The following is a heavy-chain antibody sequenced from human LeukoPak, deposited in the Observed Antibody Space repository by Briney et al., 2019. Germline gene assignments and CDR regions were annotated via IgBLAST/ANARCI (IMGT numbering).Heavy chain of an antibody. CDR3: ARADYDILTGYYTFDY. V-gene: IGHV4-39*07. J-gene: IGHJ4*02. D-gene: IGHD3-9*01. CDR1: GDSISSGSYY. Sequence: SETLSLTCTVSGDSISSGSYYWGWIRQPPGKGLEWIGSIFYSGSTFYNPSLKSRVTISVDTSKNQFSLKLSSVTAADTAVYYCARADYDILTGYYTFDYWGQGTLVTVSS. CDR2: IFYSGST.